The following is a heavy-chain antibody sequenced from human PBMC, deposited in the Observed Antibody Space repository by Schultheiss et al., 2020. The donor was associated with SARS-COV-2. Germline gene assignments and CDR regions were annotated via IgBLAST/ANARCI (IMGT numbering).Heavy chain of an antibody. V-gene: IGHV3-48*03. Sequence: GESLKISCAASGFTFSSYEMNWVRQAPGKGLEWVSYISSSGSTIYYADSVKGRFTISRDNAKNSLYLQMNSLRAEDTAVYYCAREGYYYDSSGYSPYYYGMDVWGQGTTVTVSS. CDR3: AREGYYYDSSGYSPYYYGMDV. CDR1: GFTFSSYE. D-gene: IGHD3-22*01. CDR2: ISSSGSTI. J-gene: IGHJ6*02.